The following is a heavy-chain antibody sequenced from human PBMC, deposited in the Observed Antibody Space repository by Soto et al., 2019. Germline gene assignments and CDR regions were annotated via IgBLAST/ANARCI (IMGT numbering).Heavy chain of an antibody. J-gene: IGHJ4*01. V-gene: IGHV3-48*03. Sequence: GGSLRLSCAVSGFTFRSYEMNWVRQAPGKGLEWVSYIDSSGTNSYYAASVKGRFTISRDNAKNSLYLQMSSLRGEDTAVYYCARKYNDFWSGAWVPGYFDYWGQGTLVTVSS. CDR3: ARKYNDFWSGAWVPGYFDY. D-gene: IGHD3-3*01. CDR1: GFTFRSYE. CDR2: IDSSGTNS.